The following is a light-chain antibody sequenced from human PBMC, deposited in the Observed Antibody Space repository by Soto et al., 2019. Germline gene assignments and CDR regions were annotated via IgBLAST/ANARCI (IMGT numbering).Light chain of an antibody. V-gene: IGKV3-11*01. Sequence: EIVMTQSPATLSVSPGEGVTLSCRASQTVPSRIAWYQQKLGQAPRLLIYDASKRATGIPARFSGSGSGTDFTLTISSLEPEDFAVYFCQQRSDWPPTFGQGTRLEIK. CDR2: DAS. CDR3: QQRSDWPPT. CDR1: QTVPSR. J-gene: IGKJ5*01.